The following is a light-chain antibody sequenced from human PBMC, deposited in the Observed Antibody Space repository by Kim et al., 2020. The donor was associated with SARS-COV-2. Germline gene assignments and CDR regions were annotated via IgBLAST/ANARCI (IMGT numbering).Light chain of an antibody. CDR1: RNNVGNQG. J-gene: IGLJ3*02. Sequence: KTATTPGNGNRNNVGNQGAAWLQQHQSHPPKFLYYRDNYRPSGVSERFSASRSGNTASLTITGLQPEDEADYYCSAWDTSLNVWVFGGGTQLTVL. V-gene: IGLV10-54*01. CDR2: RDN. CDR3: SAWDTSLNVWV.